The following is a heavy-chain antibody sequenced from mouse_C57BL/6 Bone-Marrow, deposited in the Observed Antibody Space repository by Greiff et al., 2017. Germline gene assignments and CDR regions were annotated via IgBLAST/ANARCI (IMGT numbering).Heavy chain of an antibody. CDR1: GYTFTSYW. J-gene: IGHJ1*03. CDR2: IDPSDSYT. CDR3: ASCSNYVDWYFDV. V-gene: IGHV1-59*01. Sequence: QVQLKQPGAELVRPGTSVKLSCKASGYTFTSYWMHWVKQRPGQGLEWIGVIDPSDSYTNYNQKFKGKATLTVDTSSSTAYMQLSSLTSEDSAVYYCASCSNYVDWYFDVWGTGTTVTVSA. D-gene: IGHD2-5*01.